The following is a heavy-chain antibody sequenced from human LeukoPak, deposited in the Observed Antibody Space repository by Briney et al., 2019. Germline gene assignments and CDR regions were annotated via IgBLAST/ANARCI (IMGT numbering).Heavy chain of an antibody. J-gene: IGHJ4*02. Sequence: GGSLRLSCAASGFTFSSYWMHWVRHAPGKGLVWVSHINSDGSSTSYADSVKGRFTISRDNAKNTLYLQMNSLRAEDTAVYYCARVRSYYDSSGYYYWGQGTLVTVSS. CDR1: GFTFSSYW. D-gene: IGHD3-22*01. CDR2: INSDGSST. CDR3: ARVRSYYDSSGYYY. V-gene: IGHV3-74*01.